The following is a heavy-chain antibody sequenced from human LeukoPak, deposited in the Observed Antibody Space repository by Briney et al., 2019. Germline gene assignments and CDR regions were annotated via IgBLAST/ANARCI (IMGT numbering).Heavy chain of an antibody. Sequence: ASVKVSCKASGGTFSSYAISWVRQAPGQGLEWMGRIIPIFGTANYAQKFQGRVTITTDESTSTAYMELSSLRSEDTAVYYCARDEGIAVAGLWGQRTLVTVSS. CDR3: ARDEGIAVAGL. D-gene: IGHD6-19*01. J-gene: IGHJ4*02. CDR2: IIPIFGTA. CDR1: GGTFSSYA. V-gene: IGHV1-69*05.